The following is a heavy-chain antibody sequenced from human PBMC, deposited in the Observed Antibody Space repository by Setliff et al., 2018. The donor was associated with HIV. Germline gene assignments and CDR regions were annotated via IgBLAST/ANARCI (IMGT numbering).Heavy chain of an antibody. CDR1: GGSISSSNYY. CDR3: ARANFWSGYYGY. V-gene: IGHV4-39*07. D-gene: IGHD3-3*01. J-gene: IGHJ4*02. CDR2: IYYSGST. Sequence: ASETLSLTCTVSGGSISSSNYYWGWICQPPGKGLEWIGSIYYSGSTYYNPSLKSRVTISVDTSKNQLSLKLSSVTAADTAVYYCARANFWSGYYGYWGQGTLVTVSS.